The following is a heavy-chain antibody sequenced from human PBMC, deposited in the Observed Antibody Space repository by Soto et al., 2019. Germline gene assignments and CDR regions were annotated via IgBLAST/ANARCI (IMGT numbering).Heavy chain of an antibody. Sequence: QVQLQESGPGLVKPSGTLSLTCAVSGGSISTSNWWSWVRQPPGKGLEWIGEVYRTGSTNYNPSLESRLTTRVDKSKNQFSLKLTSVTAADTAVYYCARARATIAAAAIFDCWGQGTLVTVSS. CDR1: GGSISTSNW. J-gene: IGHJ4*02. D-gene: IGHD6-13*01. CDR2: VYRTGST. CDR3: ARARATIAAAAIFDC. V-gene: IGHV4-4*02.